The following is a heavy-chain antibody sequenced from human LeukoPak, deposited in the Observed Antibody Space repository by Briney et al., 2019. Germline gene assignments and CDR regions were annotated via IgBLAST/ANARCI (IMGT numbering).Heavy chain of an antibody. Sequence: SETLSLTCDVSGGSVTNYYWSWIRQPPGKGLEWIGYISYSGSTKYNPPLMSRVTISVDTSKNQFSLKLSSATAADTAVYYCARLDYYHFDYWGQGTVVTVSS. CDR2: ISYSGST. D-gene: IGHD3-22*01. J-gene: IGHJ4*02. CDR3: ARLDYYHFDY. V-gene: IGHV4-59*02. CDR1: GGSVTNYY.